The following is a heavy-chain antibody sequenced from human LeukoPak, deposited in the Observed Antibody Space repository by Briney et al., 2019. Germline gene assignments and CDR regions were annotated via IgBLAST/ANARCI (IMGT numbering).Heavy chain of an antibody. CDR1: GFTFSSYG. J-gene: IGHJ4*02. Sequence: PGRSLRLSCAASGFTFSSYGMHWVRQAPGKGLEWVAVISYDGSNKYYADSVKGRFTISRDNSKNTLYLQMNSLRAEDTAVYYCAKVEYSGSYYKVIDYWGQGTLVTVSS. D-gene: IGHD1-26*01. CDR2: ISYDGSNK. CDR3: AKVEYSGSYYKVIDY. V-gene: IGHV3-30*18.